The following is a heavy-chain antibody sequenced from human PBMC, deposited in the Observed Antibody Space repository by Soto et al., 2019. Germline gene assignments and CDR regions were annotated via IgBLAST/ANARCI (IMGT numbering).Heavy chain of an antibody. D-gene: IGHD1-26*01. CDR1: GFNFSRYA. V-gene: IGHV3-30-3*01. CDR3: ARSRNSGVADSINF. J-gene: IGHJ4*02. CDR2: ISRNGANT. Sequence: QVHLVESGGGVVQPGGSLRLSCAASGFNFSRYAMHWVRQAPGGGLDWVAVISRNGANTYYGDSVKGRFTVSRDNAQNMLYLSMNTLRPDDTAVFYCARSRNSGVADSINFWGQGTLVTVSS.